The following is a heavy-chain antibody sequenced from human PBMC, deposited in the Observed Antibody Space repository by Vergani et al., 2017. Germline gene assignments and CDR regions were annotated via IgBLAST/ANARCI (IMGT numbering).Heavy chain of an antibody. CDR2: INPNSGGT. D-gene: IGHD6-13*01. CDR3: ARGWRSSSWYTGNWFDP. CDR1: GYTFTGYY. V-gene: IGHV1-2*02. Sequence: QVQLVQSGAEVKKPGASVKVSCKASGYTFTGYYMHWVRQAPGQGLEWMGWINPNSGGTNYAQKFQGRVTMTRDTSKNQFSLKLSSVTAADTAVYYCARGWRSSSWYTGNWFDPWGQGTLVTVSS. J-gene: IGHJ5*02.